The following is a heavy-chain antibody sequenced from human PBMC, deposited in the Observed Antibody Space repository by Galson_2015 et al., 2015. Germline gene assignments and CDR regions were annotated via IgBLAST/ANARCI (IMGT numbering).Heavy chain of an antibody. J-gene: IGHJ3*02. V-gene: IGHV3-48*02. CDR1: GFTFSNYG. CDR3: ARDLGYCSGTSCYSFGSFDI. D-gene: IGHD2-15*01. CDR2: ITSRSSTI. Sequence: SLRLSCAASGFTFSNYGMSWVRQAPGKGPEWISYITSRSSTIYYSDSVKGRFTISRDNAKNSLYLEMKSLRDEDTALYYCARDLGYCSGTSCYSFGSFDIWGQGTMVTVSS.